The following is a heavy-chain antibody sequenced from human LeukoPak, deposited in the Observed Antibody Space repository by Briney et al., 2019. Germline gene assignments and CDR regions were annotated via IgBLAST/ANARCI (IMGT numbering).Heavy chain of an antibody. V-gene: IGHV3-7*05. CDR2: INKDGSEE. Sequence: GGSLRLSFAASRFSYSRTWMTWVRQAPGKGLERVANINKDGSEEYYVDSVKGRFTISRDNAKNSLYLQMNSLRAEDTAVYYCSREQWSQQFDHWGQGTLVTVSS. D-gene: IGHD2-15*01. J-gene: IGHJ4*02. CDR3: SREQWSQQFDH. CDR1: RFSYSRTW.